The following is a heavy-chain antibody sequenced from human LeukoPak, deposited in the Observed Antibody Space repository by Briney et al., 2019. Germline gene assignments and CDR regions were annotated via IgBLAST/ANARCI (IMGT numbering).Heavy chain of an antibody. J-gene: IGHJ4*02. CDR1: GFTFSSYS. CDR3: ATLITKGGHFDY. Sequence: PGGSLRLSYAASGFTFSSYSMNWVRQAPGKGLEWVSSISSSSSYIYYADSVKGRFTISRDNAKNSLYLQMNSLRAEDTAVYYCATLITKGGHFDYWGQGTLVTVSS. CDR2: ISSSSSYI. D-gene: IGHD3-3*01. V-gene: IGHV3-21*01.